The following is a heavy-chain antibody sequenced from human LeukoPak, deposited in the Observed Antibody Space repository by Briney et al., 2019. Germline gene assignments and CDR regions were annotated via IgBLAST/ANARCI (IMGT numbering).Heavy chain of an antibody. CDR2: ISGSGGST. V-gene: IGHV3-23*01. CDR1: GFTFSSYD. Sequence: GGSLRLSCAASGFTFSSYDMSWVRQAPGKGLEWVSAISGSGGSTYYADSVKGRFTISRDNFKNTLYLQMNSLRAEDTAVYYCARNHIVVVTATADAFDIWGQGTMVTVSS. J-gene: IGHJ3*02. D-gene: IGHD2-21*02. CDR3: ARNHIVVVTATADAFDI.